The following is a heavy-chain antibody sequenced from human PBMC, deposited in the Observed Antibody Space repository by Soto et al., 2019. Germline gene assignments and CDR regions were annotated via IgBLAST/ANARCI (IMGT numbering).Heavy chain of an antibody. CDR1: GFTFSSYT. J-gene: IGHJ3*02. Sequence: HPGGSLRLSCAASGFTFSSYTMNWVRQAPGKGLEWVSYISSIGSTIYYADSVKGRFTISRDNAKNSLYLQMNSLRDEDTAVYYCAREFFRNRCYDFWSGYFDAFDIWGQGTMVTVSS. CDR2: ISSIGSTI. D-gene: IGHD3-3*01. V-gene: IGHV3-48*02. CDR3: AREFFRNRCYDFWSGYFDAFDI.